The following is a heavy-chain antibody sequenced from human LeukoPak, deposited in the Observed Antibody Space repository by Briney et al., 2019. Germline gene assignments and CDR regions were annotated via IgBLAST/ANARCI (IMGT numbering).Heavy chain of an antibody. Sequence: SQTLSLTCAVSSGSISSGGYSWSWIRQPPGKGLEWIGYIYHSGSTYYNPFLKSRVTISVDRSKNQFSLKLSSVTAADTAVYYCARVTLGCSSTSCYLSHIDYWGQGTLVTVSS. CDR2: IYHSGST. D-gene: IGHD2-2*01. J-gene: IGHJ4*02. CDR1: SGSISSGGYS. CDR3: ARVTLGCSSTSCYLSHIDY. V-gene: IGHV4-30-2*01.